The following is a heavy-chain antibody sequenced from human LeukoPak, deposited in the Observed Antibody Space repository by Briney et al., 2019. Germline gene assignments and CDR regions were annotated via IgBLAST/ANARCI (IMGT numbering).Heavy chain of an antibody. CDR1: GGSISRYY. J-gene: IGHJ4*02. D-gene: IGHD3-22*01. CDR2: IYYSGST. CDR3: ASRAPSSDSSSYPYYFDY. V-gene: IGHV4-59*08. Sequence: PSETLSLTCTVSGGSISRYYWSWIRQPPGKGLEWIGYIYYSGSTKYNPSLKRGVTISVDTCKNQFSLKLSSETAADTAVYYCASRAPSSDSSSYPYYFDYWGQGTLVTVSS.